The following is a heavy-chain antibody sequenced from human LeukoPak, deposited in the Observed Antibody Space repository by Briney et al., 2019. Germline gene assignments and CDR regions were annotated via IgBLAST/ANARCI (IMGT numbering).Heavy chain of an antibody. CDR2: FNPNDGDT. J-gene: IGHJ4*02. D-gene: IGHD2-2*01. CDR1: GYTFTDYY. Sequence: ASVKVSCKASGYTFTDYYMHWVRQAPGQGFEWMGWFNPNDGDTNYAQKFQGRVTMTRDTFISTAHMEVSRLRSDDTAVYYCARANFLYCSSSTCLFDYWGQGTLVTVSS. V-gene: IGHV1-2*02. CDR3: ARANFLYCSSSTCLFDY.